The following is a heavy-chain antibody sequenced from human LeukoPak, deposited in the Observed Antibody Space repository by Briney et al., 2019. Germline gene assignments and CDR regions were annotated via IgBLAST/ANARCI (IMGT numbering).Heavy chain of an antibody. V-gene: IGHV3-53*01. CDR2: IYSGGST. D-gene: IGHD3-16*01. CDR1: GFTVSSNY. Sequence: GGSLRLSCAASGFTVSSNYMSWVRQAPGKGLEWVSVIYSGGSTYYADSVKGRFTISRDNSKNTLYLQMNSLRAEDTAVYYCARQGRGSNYFDYWGPGNLVTVSS. J-gene: IGHJ4*02. CDR3: ARQGRGSNYFDY.